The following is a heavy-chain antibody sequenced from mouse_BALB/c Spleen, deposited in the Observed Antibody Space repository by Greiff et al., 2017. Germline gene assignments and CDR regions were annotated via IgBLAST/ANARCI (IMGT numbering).Heavy chain of an antibody. J-gene: IGHJ4*01. V-gene: IGHV1S137*01. CDR1: GYTFTDYA. CDR3: ARGGETTYAMDY. CDR2: ISTYYGDA. D-gene: IGHD2-1*01. Sequence: QVQLQQSGAELVRPGVSVKISCKGSGYTFTDYAMHWVKQSHAKSLEWIGVISTYYGDASYNQKFKGKATMTVDKSSSTAYMELARLTSEDSAIYYCARGGETTYAMDYWGQGTSVTVSS.